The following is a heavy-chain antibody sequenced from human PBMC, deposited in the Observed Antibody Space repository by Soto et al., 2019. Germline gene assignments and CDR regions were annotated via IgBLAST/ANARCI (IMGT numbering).Heavy chain of an antibody. CDR1: GYSFTRNW. V-gene: IGHV5-51*01. Sequence: GESLNISCNASGYSFTRNWIGLVRQMPRKRLGLMGIIYPGDSDTRYSPSFQGQVTISVAKSINTAYLQWNSLKASDTARYYWARRGGGIELEQHAAYNYFDPWGQGTLVTVSS. D-gene: IGHD1-1*01. J-gene: IGHJ5*02. CDR2: IYPGDSDT. CDR3: ARRGGGIELEQHAAYNYFDP.